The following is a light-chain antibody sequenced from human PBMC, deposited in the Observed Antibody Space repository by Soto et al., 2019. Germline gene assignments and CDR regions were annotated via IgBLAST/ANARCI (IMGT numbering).Light chain of an antibody. CDR3: QHYNRHSAHS. Sequence: DIQMTQSPSTLSASIGDRVTITCRASQTISNWLDWDQQKPGKPPRLLIYDDSRSQTGVPSRFSGIGSGTEFTLTITSLQPDDVATYYCQHYNRHSAHSFGGGSKVELK. V-gene: IGKV1-5*01. CDR2: DDS. J-gene: IGKJ4*01. CDR1: QTISNW.